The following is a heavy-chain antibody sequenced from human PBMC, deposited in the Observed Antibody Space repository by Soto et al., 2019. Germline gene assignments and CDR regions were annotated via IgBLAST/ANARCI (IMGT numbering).Heavy chain of an antibody. D-gene: IGHD2-8*02. V-gene: IGHV3-53*02. CDR2: IFSNGSI. CDR1: GFSVNDNY. J-gene: IGHJ5*02. CDR3: ARECCTGVHYGS. Sequence: EGRLVETGGGTTQPGGFLTLSGAASGFSVNDNYRSWVRQAPGKGLEWVAAIFSNGSIYYADSVRGRFTISRDGFKNTLDLQLSSLRVDDTARYFSARECCTGVHYGSWGQGTLVTVTS.